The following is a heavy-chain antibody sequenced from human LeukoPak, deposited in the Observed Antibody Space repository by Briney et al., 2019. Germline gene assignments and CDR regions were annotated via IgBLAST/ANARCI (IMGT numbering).Heavy chain of an antibody. V-gene: IGHV5-51*01. D-gene: IGHD3-16*02. CDR2: IYPTDSDT. Sequence: GESLKISCKGSGYSFTSYWIAWVRQMPGKGLEWMGIIYPTDSDTRYSPSFQGQVTISADKSISTAYLQWSSLKATDTAMYYCARGREWPGLHLGELSPFYFDYWGQGTRVTVSS. CDR3: ARGREWPGLHLGELSPFYFDY. CDR1: GYSFTSYW. J-gene: IGHJ4*02.